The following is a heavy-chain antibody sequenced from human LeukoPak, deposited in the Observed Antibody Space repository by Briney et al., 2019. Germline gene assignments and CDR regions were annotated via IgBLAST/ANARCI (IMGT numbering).Heavy chain of an antibody. V-gene: IGHV1-2*02. J-gene: IGHJ6*03. CDR1: GYTFTGYY. CDR2: INPNSGGT. Sequence: GASVKVSCKASGYTFTGYYMHWVRQAPGQGLEWMGWINPNSGGTNYAQKFQGRVTMTRDTSISTAYMELSRLRSDDTAVYYCARGSVVAVAGIDYYYYMDVWGKGTTVTISS. D-gene: IGHD6-19*01. CDR3: ARGSVVAVAGIDYYYYMDV.